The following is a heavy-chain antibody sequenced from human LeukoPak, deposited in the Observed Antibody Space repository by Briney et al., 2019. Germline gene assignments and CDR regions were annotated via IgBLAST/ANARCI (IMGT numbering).Heavy chain of an antibody. CDR1: GFTFSSYA. D-gene: IGHD3-3*01. CDR2: ISGSGGST. Sequence: PWGSLRLSCAASGFTFSSYAMSWVRQAPGKGLEWVSAISGSGGSTYYADSVKGRFTISRDNSKNTLYLQMNSLRAEDTAVYYCAKQDYDFWSGYYTNYYYYYMDVWGKGTTVTVSS. J-gene: IGHJ6*03. V-gene: IGHV3-23*01. CDR3: AKQDYDFWSGYYTNYYYYYMDV.